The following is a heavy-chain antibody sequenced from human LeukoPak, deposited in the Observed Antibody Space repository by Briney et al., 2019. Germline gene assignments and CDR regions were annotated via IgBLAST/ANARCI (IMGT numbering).Heavy chain of an antibody. CDR1: GFTFSNFH. J-gene: IGHJ4*02. CDR2: ISDSGGNT. CDR3: AKELRSISATTGFDY. Sequence: PGGSLRLSCAASGFTFSNFHMTWARQSPGKGLEWVSAISDSGGNTWYADSVKGRFTISRDNSKNTVYLQMNSLRAEDTAVYYCAKELRSISATTGFDYWGQRTLVTVSS. V-gene: IGHV3-23*01. D-gene: IGHD1-20*01.